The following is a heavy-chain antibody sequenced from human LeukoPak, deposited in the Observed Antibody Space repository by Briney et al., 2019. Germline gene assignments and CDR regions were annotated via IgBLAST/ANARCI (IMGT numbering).Heavy chain of an antibody. CDR2: INPNSGVT. CDR3: ARDYQVGATDY. D-gene: IGHD1-26*01. CDR1: GYTFILSY. Sequence: ASVKVSCKASGYTFILSYMHWVRLAPGQGLEWMGWINPNSGVTHFAQKFQGRVTLTRYTSISTAYMELSRLTSDDTAIYYCARDYQVGATDYWGQGTLVTVSA. J-gene: IGHJ4*02. V-gene: IGHV1-2*02.